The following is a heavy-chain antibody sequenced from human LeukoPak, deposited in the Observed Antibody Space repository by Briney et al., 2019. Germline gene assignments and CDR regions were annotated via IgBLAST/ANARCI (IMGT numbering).Heavy chain of an antibody. CDR2: INHSGST. J-gene: IGHJ4*02. CDR3: ARGIAVAGRGRRYFDY. D-gene: IGHD6-19*01. CDR1: GGSFSGYY. V-gene: IGHV4-34*01. Sequence: SETLSLTCAVYGGSFSGYYWSWIRQPPGKGLEWIVEINHSGSTNYNPSLKSRVTISVDTSKNQFSLKLSSVTAADTAVYYCARGIAVAGRGRRYFDYWGQGTLVTVSS.